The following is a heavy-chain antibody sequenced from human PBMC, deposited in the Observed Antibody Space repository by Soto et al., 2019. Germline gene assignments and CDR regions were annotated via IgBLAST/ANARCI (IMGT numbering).Heavy chain of an antibody. J-gene: IGHJ4*02. CDR3: ARVGVGATSYFDY. Sequence: VRVSCKASGGTFSSYASSWLLQSPGQGLEWMGGIIPIFGTANYAQKFQGRVTITADESTSTAYMELSSLRSEDTAVYYCARVGVGATSYFDYWGQGTLVTVSS. V-gene: IGHV1-69*13. CDR1: GGTFSSYA. D-gene: IGHD1-26*01. CDR2: IIPIFGTA.